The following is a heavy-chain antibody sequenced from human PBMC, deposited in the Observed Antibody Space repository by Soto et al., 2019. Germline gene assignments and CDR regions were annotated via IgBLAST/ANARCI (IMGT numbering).Heavy chain of an antibody. V-gene: IGHV3-30*18. D-gene: IGHD1-26*01. J-gene: IGHJ4*02. CDR2: TSYDGNNK. Sequence: PGGSLRLSCTGSGFTFGNYGMHWVRQAPGKGLEWVASTSYDGNNKYYADSLKGRFTISRDNSKKMVYLQMTSLGPEDTAVYYCAKGGGSARDFDYWGQGALVTGSS. CDR3: AKGGGSARDFDY. CDR1: GFTFGNYG.